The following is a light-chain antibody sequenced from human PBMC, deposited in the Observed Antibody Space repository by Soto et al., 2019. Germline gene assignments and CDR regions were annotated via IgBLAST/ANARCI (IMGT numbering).Light chain of an antibody. J-gene: IGLJ2*01. Sequence: QSALTQPAAVSGSLGQSITISCTGSSGDIGLYDLVSWFQQHPNKAPKLLISEVNKRPSGISIRFSGSKSGNTASLTISGLQAEDEAAYFCCSYAGVDTFILFGGGTQLTVL. V-gene: IGLV2-23*02. CDR2: EVN. CDR1: SGDIGLYDL. CDR3: CSYAGVDTFIL.